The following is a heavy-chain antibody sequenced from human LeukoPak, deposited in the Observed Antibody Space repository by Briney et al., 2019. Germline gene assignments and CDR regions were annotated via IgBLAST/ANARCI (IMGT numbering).Heavy chain of an antibody. D-gene: IGHD1-26*01. CDR2: IWFDGSNK. CDR1: GFTFSAYG. CDR3: ARGGALGMDV. Sequence: GGSLRLSCAASGFTFSAYGMHWVRQAPGKGLEWVAVIWFDGSNKYYADSVKGRFTISRDNAKNSVYLQMNSLRAEDTAVYYCARGGALGMDVWGQGTTVTVSS. V-gene: IGHV3-33*01. J-gene: IGHJ6*02.